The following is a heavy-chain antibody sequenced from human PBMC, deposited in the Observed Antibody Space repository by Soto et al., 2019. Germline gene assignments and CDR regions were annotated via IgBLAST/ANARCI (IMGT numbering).Heavy chain of an antibody. Sequence: QVQLVESGGGVVQPGRSLRLSCAASGFTFSSYGMHWVRQAPGKGLEWVAVISYDGSNKYYADSVKGRFTISRDNSKNTLYLQMNSLRAEDTAVYYCAKVDGPGIQLWSDAFDIWGQGTMVTVSS. J-gene: IGHJ3*02. CDR2: ISYDGSNK. V-gene: IGHV3-30*18. D-gene: IGHD5-18*01. CDR3: AKVDGPGIQLWSDAFDI. CDR1: GFTFSSYG.